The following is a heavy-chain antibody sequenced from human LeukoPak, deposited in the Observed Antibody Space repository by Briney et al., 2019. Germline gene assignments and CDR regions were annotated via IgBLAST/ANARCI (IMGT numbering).Heavy chain of an antibody. CDR2: ISSSGTTI. V-gene: IGHV3-48*03. CDR3: ARDPGRWLQGYSSGRLDY. D-gene: IGHD5-24*01. J-gene: IGHJ4*02. CDR1: GFIFSSYE. Sequence: GGSLRLSCATSGFIFSSYEMNWVRQAPGKGLEWISYISSSGTTIYYADSVKGRFTISRDNAKNTLYLQMNSLRAEDTAVYYCARDPGRWLQGYSSGRLDYWGQGTLVTVSS.